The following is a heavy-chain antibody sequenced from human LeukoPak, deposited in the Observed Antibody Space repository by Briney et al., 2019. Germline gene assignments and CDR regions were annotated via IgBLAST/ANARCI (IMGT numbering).Heavy chain of an antibody. Sequence: ASVKVSCKASGYTFSNYGISWVRQAPGQGLEWMGWISPYNGNTDYAQNLQGRVTMTTDTSTSTVYMELRSLRADDTAVYYCARDRSTSDYWGQGTLVTVSS. V-gene: IGHV1-18*04. CDR2: ISPYNGNT. CDR1: GYTFSNYG. J-gene: IGHJ4*02. D-gene: IGHD2-2*01. CDR3: ARDRSTSDY.